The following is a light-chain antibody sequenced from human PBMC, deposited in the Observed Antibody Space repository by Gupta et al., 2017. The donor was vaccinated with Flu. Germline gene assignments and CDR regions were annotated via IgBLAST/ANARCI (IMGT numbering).Light chain of an antibody. V-gene: IGKV1-39*01. CDR2: AID. CDR3: LQSPTAPST. J-gene: IGKJ1*01. Sequence: PTSLSASIGDRMFITCRATHSTDYYLRWYQQKPGQAPSLLIAAIDSLHTGVPSRFSGGGSGANFTLAISGLQPEDFWTYYCLQSPTAPSTFGQGTTV. CDR1: HSTDYY.